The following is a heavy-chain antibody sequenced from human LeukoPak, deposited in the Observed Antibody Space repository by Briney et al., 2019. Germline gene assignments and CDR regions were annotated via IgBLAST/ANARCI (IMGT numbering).Heavy chain of an antibody. J-gene: IGHJ4*02. CDR2: INPSGGST. Sequence: GASVKVFCKASGYTFTTYFMHWVRQAPGQGLEWMGVINPSGGSTSYAQRFQGRPTMTRDTSTSTVYMELSSLRSEDTAVYHCARGRGSGTYSARDFDYWGQGPLVTVSS. D-gene: IGHD3-10*01. V-gene: IGHV1-46*01. CDR3: ARGRGSGTYSARDFDY. CDR1: GYTFTTYF.